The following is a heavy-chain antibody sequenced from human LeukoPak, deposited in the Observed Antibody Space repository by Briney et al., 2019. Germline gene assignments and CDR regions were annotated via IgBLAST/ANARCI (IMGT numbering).Heavy chain of an antibody. Sequence: SETLSLTCTVSGGSISSAPYYWSWIRQPPGKGLEWIGYISHSGSTNYNPSLKSRVTISVDTSKNQFSLKLSSVTAADTAVYYCARAIPRGYSYGYAAGYYFDYWGQGTLVTVSS. CDR2: ISHSGST. CDR1: GGSISSAPYY. D-gene: IGHD5-18*01. CDR3: ARAIPRGYSYGYAAGYYFDY. J-gene: IGHJ4*02. V-gene: IGHV4-61*01.